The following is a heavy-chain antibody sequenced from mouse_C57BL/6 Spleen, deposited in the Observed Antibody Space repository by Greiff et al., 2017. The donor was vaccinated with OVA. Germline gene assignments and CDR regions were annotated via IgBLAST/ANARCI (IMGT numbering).Heavy chain of an antibody. V-gene: IGHV5-17*01. J-gene: IGHJ4*01. CDR3: ARRDGGYYYAMDY. Sequence: EVHLVESGGGLVKPGGSLKLSCAASGFTFSDYGMHWVRQAPEKGLEWVAYISSGSSTIYYADTVKGRFTISRDNAKNTLFLQMTSLRSEDTAMYYCARRDGGYYYAMDYWGQGTSVTVSS. CDR1: GFTFSDYG. CDR2: ISSGSSTI. D-gene: IGHD2-3*01.